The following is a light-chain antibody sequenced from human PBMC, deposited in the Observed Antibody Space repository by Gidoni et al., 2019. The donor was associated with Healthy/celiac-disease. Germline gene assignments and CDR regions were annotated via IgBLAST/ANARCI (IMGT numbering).Light chain of an antibody. V-gene: IGLV2-14*03. CDR3: SSYTSSSVV. J-gene: IGLJ2*01. CDR2: DVS. CDR1: SSDVGGYNY. Sequence: QSALTQPASLSGSPAQPITIPCTGTSSDVGGYNYDSWYQHHPGKAPTLMIYDVSNRPSGVSNRFSGSKSGNTASLTISGLQAEDEADYSCSSYTSSSVVFGGGTKLTVL.